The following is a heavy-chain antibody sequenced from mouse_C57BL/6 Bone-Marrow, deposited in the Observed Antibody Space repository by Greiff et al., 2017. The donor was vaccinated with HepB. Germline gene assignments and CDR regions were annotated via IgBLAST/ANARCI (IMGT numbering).Heavy chain of an antibody. Sequence: QVQLKESGAELARPGASVKLSCKASGYTFTSYGISWVKQRTGQGLEWIGEIYPRSGNTYYNEKFKGKATLTADKSSSTAYMELRSLTSEDSAVYFCAREDSNYEFADWGQGTLVTVSA. CDR3: AREDSNYEFAD. CDR2: IYPRSGNT. V-gene: IGHV1-81*01. J-gene: IGHJ3*01. CDR1: GYTFTSYG. D-gene: IGHD2-5*01.